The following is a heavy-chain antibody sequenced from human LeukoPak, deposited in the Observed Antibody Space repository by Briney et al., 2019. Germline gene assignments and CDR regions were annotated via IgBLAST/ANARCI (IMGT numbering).Heavy chain of an antibody. CDR2: IYYSGST. V-gene: IGHV4-59*08. J-gene: IGHJ3*02. Sequence: SETLSLTCTVSGGSISSYYWSWIRQPPGKGLEWIGYIYYSGSTSYNPSLKSRVTISVDTSKNQFSLKLNSVTAADTAVYYCAGRYYYDSGGYRDAFDIWGQGTMVTVSS. D-gene: IGHD3-22*01. CDR3: AGRYYYDSGGYRDAFDI. CDR1: GGSISSYY.